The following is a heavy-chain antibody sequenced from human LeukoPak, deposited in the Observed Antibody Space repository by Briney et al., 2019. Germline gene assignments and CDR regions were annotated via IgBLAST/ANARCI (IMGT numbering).Heavy chain of an antibody. CDR2: ISAYSGNT. CDR1: GYTFTSYG. CDR3: AREGVTMIVVAETGPDY. D-gene: IGHD3-22*01. Sequence: GASVKVSCKASGYTFTSYGISWVRQAPGQGLEWMGWISAYSGNTNYAQKLQGRVTMTTDTSTSTAYMELRSLRSDDTAVYYCAREGVTMIVVAETGPDYWGQGTLVTVSS. J-gene: IGHJ4*02. V-gene: IGHV1-18*01.